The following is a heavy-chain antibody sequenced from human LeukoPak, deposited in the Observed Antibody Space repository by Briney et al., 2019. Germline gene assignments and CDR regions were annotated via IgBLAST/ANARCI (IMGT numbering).Heavy chain of an antibody. CDR2: MDPNSGNT. J-gene: IGHJ4*01. CDR1: GYTFTSYD. Sequence: ASVKVSCKASGYTFTSYDINWVRQATGQGLEWMGWMDPNSGNTGYAQKFQGRVTMTRNTSISTAYMELSSLRSEDTAVYYCARRTTVTTSHFDYWGQEPWSPSPQ. CDR3: ARRTTVTTSHFDY. D-gene: IGHD4-17*01. V-gene: IGHV1-8*01.